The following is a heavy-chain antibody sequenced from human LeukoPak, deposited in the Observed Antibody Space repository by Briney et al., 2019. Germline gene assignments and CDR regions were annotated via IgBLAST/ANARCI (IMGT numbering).Heavy chain of an antibody. Sequence: GASVKVSCKASGGTFSSYAISWVRQAPGQGLEWMGRIIPILGIANYAQKFQDRVTITADKSTSTAYMELSSLRSEDTAVYYCARGVGYYYFDYWGQGTLVTVSS. J-gene: IGHJ4*02. CDR3: ARGVGYYYFDY. V-gene: IGHV1-69*04. CDR1: GGTFSSYA. CDR2: IIPILGIA. D-gene: IGHD2-2*03.